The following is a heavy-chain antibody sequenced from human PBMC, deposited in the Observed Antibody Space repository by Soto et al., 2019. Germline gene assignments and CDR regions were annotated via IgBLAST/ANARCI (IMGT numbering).Heavy chain of an antibody. CDR3: ARYDSSGYYYYYGMDV. Sequence: ASVKVSCKASGYTFTGYYMHWVRQAPGQGLEWMGWINPNSGGTNYAQKFQGWVTMTRDTSISTAYMELSRLRSDDTAVYYCARYDSSGYYYYYGMDVWGQGTTVTVS. CDR2: INPNSGGT. CDR1: GYTFTGYY. J-gene: IGHJ6*02. V-gene: IGHV1-2*04. D-gene: IGHD3-22*01.